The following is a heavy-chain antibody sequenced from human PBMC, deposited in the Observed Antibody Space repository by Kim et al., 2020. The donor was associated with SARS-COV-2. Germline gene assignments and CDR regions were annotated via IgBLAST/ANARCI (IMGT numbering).Heavy chain of an antibody. CDR1: GFTFSSYA. J-gene: IGHJ4*02. Sequence: GGSLRLSCAASGFTFSSYAMHWVRQAPGKGLEWVAVISYDGSNKYYADSVKGRFTISRDNSKNTLYLQMNSLRAEDTAVYYCAGSYYYGSGSYLKDYWGQGTLVTVSS. CDR2: ISYDGSNK. D-gene: IGHD3-10*01. V-gene: IGHV3-30*04. CDR3: AGSYYYGSGSYLKDY.